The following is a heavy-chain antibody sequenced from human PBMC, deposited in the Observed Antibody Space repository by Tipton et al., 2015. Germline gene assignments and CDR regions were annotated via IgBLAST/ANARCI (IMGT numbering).Heavy chain of an antibody. D-gene: IGHD3-22*01. V-gene: IGHV3-11*01. Sequence: GSLRLSCSASGFTFSDFYMSWIRQTPGKGLEWIAHINDGERSIYYADSVNGRFTISRDNAKNSLYLQMSSLRAEDTAVYYCARAPLGYYFDSFGFPTYYFDSWGQGTLVTVSS. CDR2: INDGERSI. CDR3: ARAPLGYYFDSFGFPTYYFDS. CDR1: GFTFSDFY. J-gene: IGHJ4*02.